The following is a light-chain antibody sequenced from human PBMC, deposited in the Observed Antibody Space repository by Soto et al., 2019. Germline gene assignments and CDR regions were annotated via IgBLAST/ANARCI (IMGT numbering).Light chain of an antibody. CDR1: QDINNY. CDR2: GAS. CDR3: QTYNSAPLLT. J-gene: IGKJ4*01. Sequence: DIQMTQSPFSLSASVGDRVTITCRASQDINNYLAWYQQKPGKVPKLLIYGASTLHSGVPSRFSGSGSGTDFTLTISSLQPEDVATYYCQTYNSAPLLTFGGGTKVEIK. V-gene: IGKV1-27*01.